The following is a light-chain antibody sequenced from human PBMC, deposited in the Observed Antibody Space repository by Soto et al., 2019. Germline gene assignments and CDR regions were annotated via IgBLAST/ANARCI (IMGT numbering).Light chain of an antibody. CDR2: DAS. V-gene: IGKV1-33*01. CDR1: HDISDY. J-gene: IGKJ4*01. Sequence: DVQMTQSPSSLSAAVGDRVTSTCQASHDISDYLNWYQHKPGGAPQLLIYDASKLEAVVPSRCSGRGSGTDFTFSVSSLQPEDIAAYYCKQYDNVALSFGGGTKVEIK. CDR3: KQYDNVALS.